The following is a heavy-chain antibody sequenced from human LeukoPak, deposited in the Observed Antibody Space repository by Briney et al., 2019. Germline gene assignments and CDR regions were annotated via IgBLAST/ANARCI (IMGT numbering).Heavy chain of an antibody. J-gene: IGHJ4*02. Sequence: GGSLRLSCVASGFTFSSYWMAWVRQAPGRGLEWMANIKQDGSEKYYADSVKGRFTISRDNAKKSLFLQMNSLRAEDTAVYYCARDPARGTGGYSTVAYWGQGTLVTVSS. D-gene: IGHD1-26*01. CDR3: ARDPARGTGGYSTVAY. CDR1: GFTFSSYW. V-gene: IGHV3-7*05. CDR2: IKQDGSEK.